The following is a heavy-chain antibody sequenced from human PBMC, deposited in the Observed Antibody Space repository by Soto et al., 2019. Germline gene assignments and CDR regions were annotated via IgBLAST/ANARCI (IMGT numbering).Heavy chain of an antibody. V-gene: IGHV4-4*02. J-gene: IGHJ4*02. CDR2: IYHSGCT. D-gene: IGHD6-13*01. Sequence: SETLSLTCAVSGGSIRSSNWWSWVRQPPGNGLEWIGEIYHSGCTNYNPSLKSRVTISVDKSKNQFSLKLSSVTAADPAVYFCARDRSGFTAAAGMYYFDYWGQGTLVTVSS. CDR3: ARDRSGFTAAAGMYYFDY. CDR1: GGSIRSSNW.